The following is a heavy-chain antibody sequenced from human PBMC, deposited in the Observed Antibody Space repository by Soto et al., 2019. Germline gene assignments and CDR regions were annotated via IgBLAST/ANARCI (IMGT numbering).Heavy chain of an antibody. CDR3: AKLNAPAARDYYYYYMDV. CDR2: ISYDGSNK. V-gene: IGHV3-30*18. CDR1: GFTFSSYG. J-gene: IGHJ6*03. Sequence: GGSLRLSCAASGFTFSSYGMHWVRQAPGKGLEWVAVISYDGSNKYYADSVKGRFTISRDNSKNTLYLQMNSLRAEDTAVYYCAKLNAPAARDYYYYYMDVWGKGTTVTVSS. D-gene: IGHD2-2*01.